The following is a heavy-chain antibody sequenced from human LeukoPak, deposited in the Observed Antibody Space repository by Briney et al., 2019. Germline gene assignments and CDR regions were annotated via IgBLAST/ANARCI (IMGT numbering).Heavy chain of an antibody. CDR1: GFTFSSYG. V-gene: IGHV3-23*01. Sequence: GGSLRLSCAASGFTFSSYGMSWVRQAPGKGLEWVSTISGSGGTTYYADSVKGRFTISRDNSKNTLYLQMNSLRAEDTAVYYCAKGTGIIVVVTTIPRLIGAFDIWGQGTMVTVSS. CDR3: AKGTGIIVVVTTIPRLIGAFDI. J-gene: IGHJ3*02. D-gene: IGHD2-21*02. CDR2: ISGSGGTT.